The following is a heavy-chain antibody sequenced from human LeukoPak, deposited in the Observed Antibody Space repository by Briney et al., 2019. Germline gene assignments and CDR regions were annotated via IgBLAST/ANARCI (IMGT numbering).Heavy chain of an antibody. CDR1: GFSFSDHY. CDR3: ARVVHYYGMDV. D-gene: IGHD3-10*01. J-gene: IGHJ6*02. Sequence: PGGSLRLSCAASGFSFSDHYIDWVRQAPGKGLEWVGCTTNKANIYTTTYAASVKGRFTVSRDDSKSSLYLQMNSLKTEDTAVYYCARVVHYYGMDVWGQGTTVTVSS. V-gene: IGHV3-72*01. CDR2: TTNKANIYTT.